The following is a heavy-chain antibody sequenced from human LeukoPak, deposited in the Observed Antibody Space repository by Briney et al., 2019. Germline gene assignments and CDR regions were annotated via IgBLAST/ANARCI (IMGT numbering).Heavy chain of an antibody. CDR2: IRYDGNNK. V-gene: IGHV3-30*02. CDR3: VGARLGPNAFDI. Sequence: PGGSLRLSCAAYGFTFSSYGMQWVRQAPGKGLEWVAFIRYDGNNKYYADSVKGRFTISRDNSKNTLYLQMNSLRIEDTAVYYCVGARLGPNAFDIWGQGTMVTVSS. J-gene: IGHJ3*02. CDR1: GFTFSSYG. D-gene: IGHD4-11*01.